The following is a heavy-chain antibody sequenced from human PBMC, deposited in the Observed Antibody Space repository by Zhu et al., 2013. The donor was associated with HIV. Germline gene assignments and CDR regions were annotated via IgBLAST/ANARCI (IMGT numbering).Heavy chain of an antibody. CDR1: GYTFTSYY. V-gene: IGHV1-46*01. J-gene: IGHJ4*02. Sequence: QVQLVQSGAEVKKPGASVKVSCKASGYTFTSYYMHWVRQAPGQGLEWMGIVNPSGGSTSYAQKFQGRVTMTRDTSTSTVYMELSSLRSEDTAVYYCAREARPRSSGTRGYFDYWGQGTLVTVSS. D-gene: IGHD1-1*01. CDR2: VNPSGGST. CDR3: AREARPRSSGTRGYFDY.